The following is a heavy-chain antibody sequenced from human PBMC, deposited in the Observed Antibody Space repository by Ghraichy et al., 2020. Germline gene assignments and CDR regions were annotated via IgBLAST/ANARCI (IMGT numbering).Heavy chain of an antibody. V-gene: IGHV3-9*01. CDR2: ISWNSGNI. CDR1: GFTFDGYA. D-gene: IGHD3-16*01. Sequence: SLRLSCAASGFTFDGYAMHWVRQAPGKGLEWVSGISWNSGNIGYADSVKGRFTISRDNAKNSLYLQMNSLRAEDTALYYCAKDRYYLISSPLFDYWGQGTLVTVSS. CDR3: AKDRYYLISSPLFDY. J-gene: IGHJ4*02.